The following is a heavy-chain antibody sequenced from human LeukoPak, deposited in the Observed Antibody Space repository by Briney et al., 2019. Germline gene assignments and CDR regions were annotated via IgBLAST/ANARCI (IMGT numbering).Heavy chain of an antibody. CDR1: GGSISHYY. CDR3: TRDPGHYGVDV. J-gene: IGHJ6*02. Sequence: PSETLSLTCTVSGGSISHYYWSWIRKPAGKGLEWLGRIFASGTTHDNPSLKSRVTVSVDTSKNQFSLRLTSVTAADTAVYYCTRDPGHYGVDVWGQGTTVTVSS. CDR2: IFASGTT. V-gene: IGHV4-4*07.